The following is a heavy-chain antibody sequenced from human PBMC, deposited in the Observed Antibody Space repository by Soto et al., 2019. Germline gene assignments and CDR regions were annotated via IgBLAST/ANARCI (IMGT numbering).Heavy chain of an antibody. CDR1: GGSISSYY. V-gene: IGHV4-59*01. CDR3: ARDQRGGYSYGYGMDV. CDR2: IYCSGST. J-gene: IGHJ6*02. Sequence: PSETLSLTCTVSGGSISSYYWSWIRQPPGKGLEWIGYIYCSGSTNYNPSLKSRVTISVDTSKNQFSLKLSSVTAADTAVYYCARDQRGGYSYGYGMDVWGQGTTVTVSS. D-gene: IGHD5-18*01.